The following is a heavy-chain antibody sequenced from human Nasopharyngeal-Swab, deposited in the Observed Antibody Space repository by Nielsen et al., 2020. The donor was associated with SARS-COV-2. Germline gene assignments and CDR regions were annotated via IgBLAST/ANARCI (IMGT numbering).Heavy chain of an antibody. D-gene: IGHD6-6*01. J-gene: IGHJ6*02. CDR2: IYYSGST. CDR3: ARGRGVAARRDYCYYGMDV. V-gene: IGHV4-59*13. Sequence: PGKGLEWIGYIYYSGSTNYNPSLKSRVTISVDTSKNQFSLKLSSVTAADTAVYYCARGRGVAARRDYCYYGMDVWGQGTTVTVSS.